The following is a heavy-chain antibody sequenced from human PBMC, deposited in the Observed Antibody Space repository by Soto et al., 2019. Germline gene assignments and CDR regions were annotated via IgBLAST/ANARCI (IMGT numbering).Heavy chain of an antibody. CDR3: ARGSRQQLVRRDWFDP. CDR1: GGSFSGYY. J-gene: IGHJ5*02. V-gene: IGHV4-34*01. D-gene: IGHD6-13*01. Sequence: PSETLSLTCAVYGGSFSGYYWSWIRQPPGKGLEWIGEINQGGSTNYNPSLKSRVTISVDTSKNQFSLKLSSVTAADTAVYYCARGSRQQLVRRDWFDPWGQGTLVTVSS. CDR2: INQGGST.